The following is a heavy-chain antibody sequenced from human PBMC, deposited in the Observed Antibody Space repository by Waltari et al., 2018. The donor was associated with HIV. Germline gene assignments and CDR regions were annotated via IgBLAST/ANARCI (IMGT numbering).Heavy chain of an antibody. CDR1: GTNFGSYW. Sequence: EVQLVESGGGWVQPGGSLRLSCAASGTNFGSYWMSWVGQAPGKGLEWVANIKQDGSEKYYVYSVNGRFTISRDNAENSLFLQMNSLRAEDTAVYYCARGGFYGSGSKVNWGQGTLVTVSS. CDR2: IKQDGSEK. V-gene: IGHV3-7*04. J-gene: IGHJ4*02. CDR3: ARGGFYGSGSKVN. D-gene: IGHD3-10*01.